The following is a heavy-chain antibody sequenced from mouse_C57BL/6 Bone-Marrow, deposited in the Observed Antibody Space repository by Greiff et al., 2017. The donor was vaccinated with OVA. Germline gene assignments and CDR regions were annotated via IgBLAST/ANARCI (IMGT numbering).Heavy chain of an antibody. CDR3: TTLPGYFDV. CDR2: IDPENGDT. CDR1: GFNIKDDY. D-gene: IGHD2-1*01. Sequence: EVQLQQSGAELVRPGASVKLSCTASGFNIKDDYMHWVKQRPEQGLEWIGWIDPENGDTEYASKFQGKATITADTSSNTAYLQLSSLTSEDTAVYYCTTLPGYFDVWGTGTTVTVSA. V-gene: IGHV14-4*01. J-gene: IGHJ1*03.